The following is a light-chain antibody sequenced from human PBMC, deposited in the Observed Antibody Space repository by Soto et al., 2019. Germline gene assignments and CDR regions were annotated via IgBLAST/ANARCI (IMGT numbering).Light chain of an antibody. CDR1: SSDVGGYNY. CDR3: SSYAGSNNFDVV. V-gene: IGLV2-8*01. CDR2: EVS. Sequence: QSVLTQPPSASGAPGQSVTISCTGTSSDVGGYNYVSWYQQHPGKAPKLMMYEVSKRPSGVHDRFSGSKSGNTACLTVSGLQAEDEADYYCSSYAGSNNFDVVFGGGTKLTVL. J-gene: IGLJ2*01.